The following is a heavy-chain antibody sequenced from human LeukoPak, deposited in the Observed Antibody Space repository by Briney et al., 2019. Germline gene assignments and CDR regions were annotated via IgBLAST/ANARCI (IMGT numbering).Heavy chain of an antibody. Sequence: SVKVSCKASGGTFSSYSITWVRQAPGQGLVWMGGIIPLFGTTSYALKFQGRVTITADETTTTAYMELSSLRSEDTAVYYCARGTGLYDILTLDLWGQGTLVTVPS. CDR3: ARGTGLYDILTLDL. CDR2: IIPLFGTT. V-gene: IGHV1-69*13. CDR1: GGTFSSYS. J-gene: IGHJ5*02. D-gene: IGHD3-9*01.